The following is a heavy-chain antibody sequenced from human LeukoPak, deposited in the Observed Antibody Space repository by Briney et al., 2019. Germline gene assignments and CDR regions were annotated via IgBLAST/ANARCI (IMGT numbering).Heavy chain of an antibody. CDR1: GGSFSGYY. V-gene: IGHV4-34*01. J-gene: IGHJ5*02. D-gene: IGHD3-10*01. CDR3: ARGRFAYGSGSYYKAKENWFDP. Sequence: PSETLSLTCAVYGGSFSGYYWSWIRQPPGKGLEWIGEINHSGSTNYNPSLKGRVTISVDTSKNQFSLKLSSVTAADTAVYYCARGRFAYGSGSYYKAKENWFDPWGQGTLVTVSS. CDR2: INHSGST.